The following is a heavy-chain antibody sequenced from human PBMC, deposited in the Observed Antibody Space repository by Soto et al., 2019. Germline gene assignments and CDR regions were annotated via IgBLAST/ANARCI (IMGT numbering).Heavy chain of an antibody. Sequence: EVQLVESGGDLVQPGGSLRLSCAASGFAFSSYWMCWVRQAPGKGLEWVANIKQDGSEKNYVDSVKGRFTISRDIGKKSLYLQMNSLRAEDTAVYYCAARTAATGTSGWYFDLWGRGTLVTVSS. CDR1: GFAFSSYW. CDR2: IKQDGSEK. J-gene: IGHJ2*01. V-gene: IGHV3-7*01. CDR3: AARTAATGTSGWYFDL. D-gene: IGHD6-13*01.